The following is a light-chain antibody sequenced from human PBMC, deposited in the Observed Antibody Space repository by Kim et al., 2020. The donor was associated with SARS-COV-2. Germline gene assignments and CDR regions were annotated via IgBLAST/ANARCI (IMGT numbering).Light chain of an antibody. Sequence: LSAWERATLSCRASQSVSSYLAWYQQKPGQAPRLLIYDASNRATGIPARFSGSGSGTDFTLTISSLEPEDFAVYYCQQRSNWPPSTFGGGTKLEI. V-gene: IGKV3-11*01. CDR1: QSVSSY. CDR3: QQRSNWPPST. J-gene: IGKJ4*01. CDR2: DAS.